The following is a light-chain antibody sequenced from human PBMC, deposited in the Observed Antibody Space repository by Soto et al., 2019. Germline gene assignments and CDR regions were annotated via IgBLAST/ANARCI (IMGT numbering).Light chain of an antibody. CDR1: QDITIC. V-gene: IGKV1-33*01. Sequence: DIHMTQSPSSLSASVGYIFTITCQASQDITICLNWYQQKPGKAPKLLIHDASNLEAGVPSRFSGGGSGTDFTLTISSLQPEDIATYYCQQIDDVPRTFGQGTKVDIK. CDR2: DAS. CDR3: QQIDDVPRT. J-gene: IGKJ1*01.